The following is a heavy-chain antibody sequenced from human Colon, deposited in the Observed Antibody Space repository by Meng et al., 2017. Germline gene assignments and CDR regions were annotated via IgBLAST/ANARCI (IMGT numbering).Heavy chain of an antibody. CDR1: GYIFTNYW. J-gene: IGHJ4*02. CDR2: IYPGDSEI. Sequence: GESLKISCQGSGYIFTNYWVAWVRQMPGKGLEWMGIIYPGDSEIRYSPSFQGQVSISADKSISTAHLQWSSLKALDTAVYYCARGYYYDKSGYSFDHWGQGTLVTVSS. D-gene: IGHD3-22*01. CDR3: ARGYYYDKSGYSFDH. V-gene: IGHV5-51*01.